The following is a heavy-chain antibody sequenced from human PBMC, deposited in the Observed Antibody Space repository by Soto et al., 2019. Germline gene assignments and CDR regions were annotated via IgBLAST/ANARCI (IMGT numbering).Heavy chain of an antibody. CDR3: AREEQQLELDYYYGMDV. J-gene: IGHJ6*02. Sequence: ASVKVSCKASGYTFTGYYMHWVRQAPGQGLEWMGWINPNSGGTNYAQKFQGRVTMTRDTSISTAYMELSRLRSDDTAVYYCAREEQQLELDYYYGMDVWGQGTTVTVSS. CDR1: GYTFTGYY. D-gene: IGHD6-13*01. V-gene: IGHV1-2*02. CDR2: INPNSGGT.